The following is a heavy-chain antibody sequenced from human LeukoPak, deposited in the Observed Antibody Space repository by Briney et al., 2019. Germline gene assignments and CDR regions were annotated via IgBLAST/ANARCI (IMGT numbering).Heavy chain of an antibody. J-gene: IGHJ4*02. V-gene: IGHV1-18*01. CDR2: ISTYNQNT. CDR1: GYIFSNYG. D-gene: IGHD1-7*01. Sequence: GASVKVSCKASGYIFSNYGITWVRHVPGQGLEWMGWISTYNQNTNYAQKFHDRVTMTTDTSTSTAYMELRGLRPDDTAVYYCARDWNYWVPFDYWGQGTLVTVSS. CDR3: ARDWNYWVPFDY.